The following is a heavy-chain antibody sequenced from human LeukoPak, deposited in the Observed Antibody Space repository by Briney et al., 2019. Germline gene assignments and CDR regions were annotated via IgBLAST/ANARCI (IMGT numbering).Heavy chain of an antibody. CDR1: GYTFTSYG. Sequence: GASVTVSCKASGYTFTSYGISWVRQAPGQGLEWMGWISAYNGNTNYAQKLQGRVTMTTDTSTSTAYMELRSLRSDDTAVYYCAEGATYFFGNYGFYLCYWGQGTLVTVSS. CDR2: ISAYNGNT. CDR3: AEGATYFFGNYGFYLCY. J-gene: IGHJ4*02. V-gene: IGHV1-18*01. D-gene: IGHD3/OR15-3a*01.